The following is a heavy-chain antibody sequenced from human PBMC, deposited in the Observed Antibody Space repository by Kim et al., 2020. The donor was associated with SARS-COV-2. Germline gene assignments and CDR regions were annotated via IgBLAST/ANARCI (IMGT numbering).Heavy chain of an antibody. J-gene: IGHJ6*02. D-gene: IGHD3-10*01. CDR3: ARGDRGVPADYYYGMDV. V-gene: IGHV4-59*09. Sequence: LKSRVTISVDTSKNQFSLKLSSVTAADTAVYYCARGDRGVPADYYYGMDVWGQGTTVTVSS.